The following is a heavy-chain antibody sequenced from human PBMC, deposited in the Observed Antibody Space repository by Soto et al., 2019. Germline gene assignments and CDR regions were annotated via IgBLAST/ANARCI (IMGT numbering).Heavy chain of an antibody. Sequence: PSETLSLTCAVSGGSISSSNWWSWVRQPPGKGLEWIGEIYHSGSTNYNPSLKSRVTISVDKSKNQFSLKLSSVTAADTAVYYCARDEYSYGYRLGYFDHWGQGTLVTVSS. D-gene: IGHD5-18*01. CDR2: IYHSGST. CDR1: GGSISSSNW. J-gene: IGHJ4*02. V-gene: IGHV4-4*02. CDR3: ARDEYSYGYRLGYFDH.